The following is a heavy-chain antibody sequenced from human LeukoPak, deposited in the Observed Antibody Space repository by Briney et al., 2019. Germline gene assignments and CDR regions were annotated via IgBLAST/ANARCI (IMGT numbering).Heavy chain of an antibody. D-gene: IGHD4-23*01. J-gene: IGHJ4*02. CDR1: GYTLTNYN. Sequence: ASVKVSCKASGYTLTNYNISWVRQAPGQGLEWMGWINTYKGDTLYAQKLQGRVTMAADTSTNTAYMELRSLRFDDTAVYYCAREFGHCYGDNCFYFFDTWGQGFRVTVSS. CDR3: AREFGHCYGDNCFYFFDT. CDR2: INTYKGDT. V-gene: IGHV1-18*01.